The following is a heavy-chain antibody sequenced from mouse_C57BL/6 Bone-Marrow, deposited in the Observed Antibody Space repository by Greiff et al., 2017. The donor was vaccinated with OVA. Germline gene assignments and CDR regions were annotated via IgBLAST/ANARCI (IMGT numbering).Heavy chain of an antibody. Sequence: VQRVESGAELVRPGTSVKVSCKASGYAFTNYLIEWVKQRPGQGLERIGVINPGSGGTNYNEKFKGKATLTADKSSSTAYMELRSLTSEYSAVYFCAREGPTYAMDYWGQGTSVTVSS. CDR3: AREGPTYAMDY. CDR1: GYAFTNYL. D-gene: IGHD2-10*01. CDR2: INPGSGGT. J-gene: IGHJ4*01. V-gene: IGHV1-54*01.